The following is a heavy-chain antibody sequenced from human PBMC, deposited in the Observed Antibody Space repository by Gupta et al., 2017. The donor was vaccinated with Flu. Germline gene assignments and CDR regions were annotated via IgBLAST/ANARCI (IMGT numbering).Heavy chain of an antibody. CDR1: GFVFSTYD. D-gene: IGHD6-19*01. CDR3: AKDSDGAISVSVAGSYLDY. Sequence: QVQLVESGGGVVQPGRSLRLSGVASGFVFSTYDMHWVRQAPGKGLEWVAVISSDGGAKYYADSMKGRFTISRDNSKKTLYLQMSSLRPEDAAVYYCAKDSDGAISVSVAGSYLDYWGQGTQVIVSS. CDR2: ISSDGGAK. J-gene: IGHJ4*02. V-gene: IGHV3-30*18.